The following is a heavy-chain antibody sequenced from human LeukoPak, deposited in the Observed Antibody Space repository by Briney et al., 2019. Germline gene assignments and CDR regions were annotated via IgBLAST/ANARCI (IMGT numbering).Heavy chain of an antibody. Sequence: PSQTLSLTCTVSGGSISSGGDYWSWIRQHPGKGLEWIGYIYYSGSTYYNPSLKSRVAISVDTSKNQFSLKLSSVTAADTAVYYCARGAYYYDSSGFNYWGQGTLVSVSS. V-gene: IGHV4-31*03. CDR2: IYYSGST. J-gene: IGHJ4*02. CDR3: ARGAYYYDSSGFNY. D-gene: IGHD3-22*01. CDR1: GGSISSGGDY.